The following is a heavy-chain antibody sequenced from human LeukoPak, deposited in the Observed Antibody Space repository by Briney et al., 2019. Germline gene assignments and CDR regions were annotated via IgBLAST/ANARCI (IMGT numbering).Heavy chain of an antibody. CDR1: DYNFANFW. J-gene: IGHJ4*02. CDR3: ARRGSRGYSYEV. D-gene: IGHD5-18*01. Sequence: GESLKISCKCSDYNFANFWTAWVRQMPGKGLEWMGIIYPGDSDTRYSPSFEGQVTISADKSSSTAYLQWSSLKASDTAMYYCARRGSRGYSYEVWGQGTLVTVSS. V-gene: IGHV5-51*01. CDR2: IYPGDSDT.